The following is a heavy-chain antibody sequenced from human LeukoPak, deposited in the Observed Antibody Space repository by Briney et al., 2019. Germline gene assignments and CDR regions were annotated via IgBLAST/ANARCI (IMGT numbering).Heavy chain of an antibody. CDR3: ARYSVRYYYDSSGPADAFDI. CDR1: RYTFTGYY. J-gene: IGHJ3*02. CDR2: INPNSGGT. D-gene: IGHD3-22*01. Sequence: ASVKVSCKASRYTFTGYYMHWVRQAPGQGLEWMGWINPNSGGTNYAQKFQGRVTMTRDTPISTAYMELSRLRSDDTAVYYCARYSVRYYYDSSGPADAFDIWGQGTMVTVSS. V-gene: IGHV1-2*02.